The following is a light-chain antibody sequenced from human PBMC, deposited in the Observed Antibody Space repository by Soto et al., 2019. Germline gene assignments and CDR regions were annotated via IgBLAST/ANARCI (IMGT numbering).Light chain of an antibody. CDR3: QQYSSYRR. J-gene: IGKJ1*01. Sequence: DSQMTHSPSTLSASFGERVSITFRASQSISRSLAWYQQKSGKAPKLLIYDASNLHSGVPSRFTGSGSGTEFTLTISSLQPDDFAIYYCQQYSSYRRFGQGTKVDI. CDR2: DAS. V-gene: IGKV1-5*01. CDR1: QSISRS.